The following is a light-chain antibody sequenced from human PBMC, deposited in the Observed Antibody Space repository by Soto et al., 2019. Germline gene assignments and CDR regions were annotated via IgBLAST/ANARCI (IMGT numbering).Light chain of an antibody. CDR2: DAS. CDR1: QSVSGY. V-gene: IGKV3-11*01. CDR3: QQRSNWPFT. Sequence: EIVLTQSPATLSLSPGERATLSCRASQSVSGYLAWYQQKPGQAPMLLIYDASNRATGIPARFSGSGSGTDFTLTISSREPGDFAVYYCQQRSNWPFTFGPGTTVDVK. J-gene: IGKJ3*01.